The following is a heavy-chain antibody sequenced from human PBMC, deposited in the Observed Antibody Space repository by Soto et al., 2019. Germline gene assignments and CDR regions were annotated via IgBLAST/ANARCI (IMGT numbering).Heavy chain of an antibody. V-gene: IGHV1-18*01. D-gene: IGHD2-21*01. Sequence: ASVKVSCKASGYTFTSYGISWVRQAPGQGLEWMGWISAYNGNTNYAQKLQGRVTMTTDTSTSTAYMELRSLRSDVTAVYYCARDDGEKLSDAFDIWGQGTMVTVSS. CDR2: ISAYNGNT. CDR3: ARDDGEKLSDAFDI. J-gene: IGHJ3*02. CDR1: GYTFTSYG.